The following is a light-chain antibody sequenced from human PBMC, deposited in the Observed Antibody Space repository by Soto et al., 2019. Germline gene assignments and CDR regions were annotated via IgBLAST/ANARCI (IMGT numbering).Light chain of an antibody. Sequence: SALPQPASLTGSPGQSITISCTGTSSDVGSYNLVSWYQQHPGKAPKLMIYEVSKRPSGVSNRFSGSKSGNTASLTISGLQAEDEADYYCCSYAGSSTPLIFGTGTKVTVL. J-gene: IGLJ1*01. CDR1: SSDVGSYNL. CDR3: CSYAGSSTPLI. V-gene: IGLV2-23*02. CDR2: EVS.